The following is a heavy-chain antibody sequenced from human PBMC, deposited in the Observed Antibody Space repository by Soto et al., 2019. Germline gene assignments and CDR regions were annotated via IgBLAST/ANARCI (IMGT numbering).Heavy chain of an antibody. V-gene: IGHV3-7*01. D-gene: IGHD2-2*01. CDR3: ARDLEDHADIVVVPAAMYGFA. CDR1: GFTFSSYW. CDR2: IKQDGSEK. Sequence: EVQLVESGGGLVQPGGSLRLSCAASGFTFSSYWMSWVRQAPGKGLEWVANIKQDGSEKYYVDSVKGRFTISRDNAKNSLYLQMNSLRAEDTAVYYCARDLEDHADIVVVPAAMYGFAWGQGTLVTVSS. J-gene: IGHJ5*02.